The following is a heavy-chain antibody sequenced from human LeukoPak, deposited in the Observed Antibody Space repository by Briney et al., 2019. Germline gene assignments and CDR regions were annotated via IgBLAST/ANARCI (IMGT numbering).Heavy chain of an antibody. Sequence: SETLSLTCTVSGGSISNNDWSWIRQPPGKGLEWIGSIYYSGSTYYNPSLKSRVTISVDTSKNQFSLKLSSVTAADTAVYYCARRPYYYGSGFDPWGQGTLVTVSS. CDR2: IYYSGST. D-gene: IGHD3-10*01. CDR1: GGSISNND. J-gene: IGHJ5*02. CDR3: ARRPYYYGSGFDP. V-gene: IGHV4-59*05.